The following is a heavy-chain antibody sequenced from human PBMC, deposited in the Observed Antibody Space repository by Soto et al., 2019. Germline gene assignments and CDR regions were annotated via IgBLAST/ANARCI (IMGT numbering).Heavy chain of an antibody. CDR2: ISGSGGXT. CDR1: GFIFSSYA. CDR3: XXXSNDWDYWYFDL. V-gene: IGHV3-23*01. D-gene: IGHD3-9*01. Sequence: EVQLLESGGGLVQPGGSLRLSCAASGFIFSSYAMSWVRQAPGKGLEWVSTISGSGGXTYYADSVKGRFTISRDNSKXXXXXXXXXXXXXXXXXXXXXXXSNDWDYWYFDLWGRGTLVTVSS. J-gene: IGHJ2*01.